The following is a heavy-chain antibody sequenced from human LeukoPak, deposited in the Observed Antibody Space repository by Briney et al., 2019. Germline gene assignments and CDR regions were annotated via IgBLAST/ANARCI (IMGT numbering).Heavy chain of an antibody. CDR1: GFTFSRYS. J-gene: IGHJ3*02. V-gene: IGHV3-30*18. Sequence: GGSLRLSCAASGFTFSRYSMHWVRQAPGKGLEWVAVISYDGSNKYYADSVKGRFTISRDNSKNTLYLQMNSLRAEDTAVYYCAKDPGDGYHAFDIWGQGTMVTVSS. CDR3: AKDPGDGYHAFDI. D-gene: IGHD5-24*01. CDR2: ISYDGSNK.